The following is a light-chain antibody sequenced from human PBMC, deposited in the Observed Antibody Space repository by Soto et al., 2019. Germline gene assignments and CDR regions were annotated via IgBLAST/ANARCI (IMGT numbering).Light chain of an antibody. V-gene: IGLV7-46*01. J-gene: IGLJ2*01. CDR2: DTS. CDR1: TGAVTSNHH. Sequence: QAVVTQAPSLTVSPGGTVTLPCGSSTGAVTSNHHPYWFQQKAGQAPRTLIYDTSNKHSWTPARFSGSLLGDKAALTLSGAQPEDEAQYYCLLSYNAARVFGGGTKLTVL. CDR3: LLSYNAARV.